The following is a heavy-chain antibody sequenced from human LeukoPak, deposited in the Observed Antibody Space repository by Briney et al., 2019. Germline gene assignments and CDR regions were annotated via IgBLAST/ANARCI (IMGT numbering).Heavy chain of an antibody. CDR2: IYYSGST. J-gene: IGHJ4*02. V-gene: IGHV4-39*01. D-gene: IGHD4-17*01. CDR1: GGSISSSSYY. Sequence: KPSETLSLTCTVSGGSISSSSYYWGWIRQPPGKGLEWIGSIYYSGSTYYNPSLKSRVTISVDTSKNQFSLKLSSVTAADTAVYYCARRGDYGDYYFDYWGQGTLVTVSS. CDR3: ARRGDYGDYYFDY.